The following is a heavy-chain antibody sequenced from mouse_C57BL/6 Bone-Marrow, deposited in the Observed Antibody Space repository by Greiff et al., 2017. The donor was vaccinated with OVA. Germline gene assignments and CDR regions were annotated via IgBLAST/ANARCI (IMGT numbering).Heavy chain of an antibody. J-gene: IGHJ4*01. Sequence: EVKLMESGPGLVKPSQSLSLTCSVTGYSITSGYYWNWIRQFPGNKLEWMGYISYDGSNNYNPSLKNRISITRDTSKNQFFLKLNSVTTEDTATYYCATQIYYDRVLDYWGQGTSVTVSS. CDR2: ISYDGSN. V-gene: IGHV3-6*01. D-gene: IGHD2-4*01. CDR1: GYSITSGYY. CDR3: ATQIYYDRVLDY.